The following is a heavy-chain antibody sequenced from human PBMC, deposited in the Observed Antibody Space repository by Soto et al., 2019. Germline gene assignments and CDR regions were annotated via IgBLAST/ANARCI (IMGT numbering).Heavy chain of an antibody. CDR2: IIPIPGIA. V-gene: IGHV1-69*04. Sequence: SVKVSCKAAGGTFSSYTISWVRQAPGQGLEWMGRIIPIPGIANYAQKFQGRVTITADKSTSTAYMELSSLRSEDTAVYYCAREFVVVAANYFDYWGQGTLVTVSS. J-gene: IGHJ4*02. CDR1: GGTFSSYT. CDR3: AREFVVVAANYFDY. D-gene: IGHD2-15*01.